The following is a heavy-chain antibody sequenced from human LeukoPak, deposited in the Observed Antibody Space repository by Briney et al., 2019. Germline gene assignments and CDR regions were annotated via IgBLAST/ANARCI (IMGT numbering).Heavy chain of an antibody. CDR3: ARHSGSGWQALGY. Sequence: ASVNVSCTASGYTFSNYGISWVRRAPGLGLEWMGWTSYNGNTNYAQKFQDRVTMTTDTSTTTAYMGLRSLESDDTAVYYCARHSGSGWQALGYWGQGTLVTVSS. D-gene: IGHD6-19*01. V-gene: IGHV1-18*04. J-gene: IGHJ4*02. CDR1: GYTFSNYG. CDR2: TSYNGNT.